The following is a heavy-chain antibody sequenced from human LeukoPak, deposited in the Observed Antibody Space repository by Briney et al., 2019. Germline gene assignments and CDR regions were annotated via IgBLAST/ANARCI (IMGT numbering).Heavy chain of an antibody. V-gene: IGHV4-38-2*02. CDR2: IYHSGST. J-gene: IGHJ5*02. Sequence: SETLSLTCAVSGYSISSGYYWGWIRQPPGKGLEWIGSIYHSGSTYYNPSLKSRVTISVDTSKNQFSLKLSSVTAADTAVYYCTRDRRDGYNYVDLWGQGTLVTVSS. CDR1: GYSISSGYY. CDR3: TRDRRDGYNYVDL. D-gene: IGHD5-24*01.